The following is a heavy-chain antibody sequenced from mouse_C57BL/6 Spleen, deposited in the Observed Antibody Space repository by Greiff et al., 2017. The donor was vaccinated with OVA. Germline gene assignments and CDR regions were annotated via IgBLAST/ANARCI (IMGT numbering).Heavy chain of an antibody. CDR1: GFTFSDYG. J-gene: IGHJ2*01. V-gene: IGHV5-17*01. CDR3: ARMVTTLYYFDY. CDR2: ISSGSSTI. D-gene: IGHD2-3*01. Sequence: EVKVVESGGGLVKPGGSLKLSCAASGFTFSDYGLHWVRQAPEKGLVWVAYISSGSSTIYYADTVKGRFTISRDNAKNTLFLQMTSLRSEDTAMYYCARMVTTLYYFDYWGQGTTLTVSS.